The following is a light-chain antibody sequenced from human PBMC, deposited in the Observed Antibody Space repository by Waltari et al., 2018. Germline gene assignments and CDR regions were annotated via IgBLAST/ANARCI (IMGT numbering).Light chain of an antibody. Sequence: DIQLTQSPSFLSASVGRRVTVTCRASQDIGTYLAWYQKKPGKAPHLLIYAASSLHTGVPSRFSAGGSGTLFTLTINRLQPEDFATYYCQQLHTYPLTFGGGTGVEL. CDR2: AAS. CDR3: QQLHTYPLT. CDR1: QDIGTY. J-gene: IGKJ4*01. V-gene: IGKV1-9*01.